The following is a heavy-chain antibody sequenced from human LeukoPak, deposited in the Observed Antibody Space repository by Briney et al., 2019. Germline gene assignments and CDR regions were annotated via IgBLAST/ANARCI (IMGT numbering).Heavy chain of an antibody. Sequence: ASVKVSCKASGYTFTSYGISWVRQAPGQGLEWMGWMNPNSGNTGYAQKFQGRVTMTRNTSISTAYMELSSLRSEDTAVYYCARGDDWLRYWGQGTLVTVSS. CDR2: MNPNSGNT. CDR1: GYTFTSYG. V-gene: IGHV1-8*02. D-gene: IGHD3-9*01. CDR3: ARGDDWLRY. J-gene: IGHJ4*02.